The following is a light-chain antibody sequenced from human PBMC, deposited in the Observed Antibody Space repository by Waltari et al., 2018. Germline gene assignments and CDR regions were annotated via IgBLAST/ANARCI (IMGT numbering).Light chain of an antibody. Sequence: QAVLTQPRSVSGSPGQSVTISCTGTSSDIGGYNYVSWYQQHPGTAPKLMIYEVNKRPSGVSDRFSGSKSGYTASLTISGLQAEDEADYYCSSYAGSYTYIFGGGTRLTVL. J-gene: IGLJ2*01. CDR2: EVN. CDR1: SSDIGGYNY. CDR3: SSYAGSYTYI. V-gene: IGLV2-11*01.